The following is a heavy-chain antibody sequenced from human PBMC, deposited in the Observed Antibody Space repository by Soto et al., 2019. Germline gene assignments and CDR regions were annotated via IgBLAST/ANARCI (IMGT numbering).Heavy chain of an antibody. CDR3: ARAPYYYGSGGYYNL. D-gene: IGHD3-10*01. V-gene: IGHV4-59*13. CDR1: GGSISSYY. Sequence: SETLSLTCSVSGGSISSYYWSWIRQPPGKGLEWIGYIYYSGSTNYTPSLKSRVTISVDTSKNQFSLKLSSVTAADTAVYYCARAPYYYGSGGYYNLWGQGTLVTVSS. CDR2: IYYSGST. J-gene: IGHJ5*02.